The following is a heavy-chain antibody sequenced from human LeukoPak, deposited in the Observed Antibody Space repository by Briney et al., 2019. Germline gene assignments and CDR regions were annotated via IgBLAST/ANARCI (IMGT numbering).Heavy chain of an antibody. CDR1: GFTFSSYA. D-gene: IGHD3-10*01. V-gene: IGHV3-9*01. CDR2: ISRNSGSI. Sequence: QPGGSLRLSCAASGFTFSSYAMSWVRQAPGKGLEWVSGISRNSGSIGYEDSVKGRFTISRDNGQNSLYLQMNRLRPEDTALYFCAKLYGPGTYFGAYHFEHWGQGTLVTVSS. J-gene: IGHJ4*02. CDR3: AKLYGPGTYFGAYHFEH.